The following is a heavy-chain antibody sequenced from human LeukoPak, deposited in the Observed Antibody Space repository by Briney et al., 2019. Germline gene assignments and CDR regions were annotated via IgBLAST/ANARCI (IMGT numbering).Heavy chain of an antibody. V-gene: IGHV3-21*01. CDR3: ARDKIVDTGG. J-gene: IGHJ4*02. D-gene: IGHD5-18*01. CDR2: ISSSSSYI. Sequence: GGSLRLSCAASGFTFSSYSMNWVRQAPGKGLEWVSSISSSSSYIYYVDSVKGRFTISRDNAKNSLYLQMNSLRAEDTAVYYCARDKIVDTGGWGQGTLVTVSS. CDR1: GFTFSSYS.